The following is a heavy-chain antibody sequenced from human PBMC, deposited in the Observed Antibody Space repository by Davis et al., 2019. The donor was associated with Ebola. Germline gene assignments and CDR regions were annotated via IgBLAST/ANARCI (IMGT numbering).Heavy chain of an antibody. Sequence: PGGSLRLSCAASGFTFDDYAMHWVRQAPGKGLEWVSTISGSGTFTYYADSVKGQFTISRDNSKNTLYLHMNSLRAEDTAVYYCARLDCTSTSCYTGNYYYYYGVDVWGQGTAVTASS. J-gene: IGHJ6*02. CDR1: GFTFDDYA. CDR2: ISGSGTFT. V-gene: IGHV3-23*01. D-gene: IGHD2-2*02. CDR3: ARLDCTSTSCYTGNYYYYYGVDV.